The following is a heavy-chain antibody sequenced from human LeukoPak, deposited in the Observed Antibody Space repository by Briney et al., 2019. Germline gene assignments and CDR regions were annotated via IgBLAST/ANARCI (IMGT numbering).Heavy chain of an antibody. CDR1: GFTFSSYS. CDR2: ISTSASYI. D-gene: IGHD3-3*01. J-gene: IGHJ3*02. Sequence: KAGGSLRLSCAASGFTFSSYSMNWVRQAPGTGLEWVSSISTSASYIYYADSVKGRFTISRDNAKNSLYLQMNSLRAEDTAVYYCARVVWYYDFWSADKGSAFDIWGQGTMVTVSS. V-gene: IGHV3-21*04. CDR3: ARVVWYYDFWSADKGSAFDI.